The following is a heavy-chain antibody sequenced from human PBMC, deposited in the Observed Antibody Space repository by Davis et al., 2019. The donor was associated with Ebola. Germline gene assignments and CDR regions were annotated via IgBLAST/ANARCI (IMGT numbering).Heavy chain of an antibody. CDR1: GGYISGYY. D-gene: IGHD1-14*01. J-gene: IGHJ4*02. CDR2: IYYSGST. CDR3: ARDYVY. Sequence: SETLSLTCTVSGGYISGYYWSWIRQPPGKGLEWIGYIYYSGSTNYNPSLKSRVTISVDTSKNQFSLKLSSVTAADTAVYYCARDYVYWGQGILVTVSS. V-gene: IGHV4-4*08.